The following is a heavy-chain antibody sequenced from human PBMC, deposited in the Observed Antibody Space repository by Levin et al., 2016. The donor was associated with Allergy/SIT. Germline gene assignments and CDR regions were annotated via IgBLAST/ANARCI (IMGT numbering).Heavy chain of an antibody. CDR1: GFTFSSHW. J-gene: IGHJ4*02. Sequence: GESLKISCAASGFTFSSHWMHWVRQAPGKGLVWVSGISSDGSSTNYADSVKGRITISRDNAKNTLYLQMNSLRAEDTAVYYCVKGSGYGTRCFLSGYWGQGTLVTVSS. CDR3: VKGSGYGTRCFLSGY. V-gene: IGHV3-74*01. D-gene: IGHD2-2*01. CDR2: ISSDGSST.